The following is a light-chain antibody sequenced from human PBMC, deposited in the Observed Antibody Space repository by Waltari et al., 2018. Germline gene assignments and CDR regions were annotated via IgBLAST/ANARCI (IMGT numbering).Light chain of an antibody. CDR3: QQRNSWPRT. V-gene: IGKV3-11*01. CDR1: QSVRNY. Sequence: EIVLTQSPATLSLSPGERATLPCRASQSVRNYLAWYQQKPGQAPRILIYDASDRATGVPARFSGSGSGTDFTLTISSLEPEDFAVYYCQQRNSWPRTFGGGTKVEIK. CDR2: DAS. J-gene: IGKJ4*01.